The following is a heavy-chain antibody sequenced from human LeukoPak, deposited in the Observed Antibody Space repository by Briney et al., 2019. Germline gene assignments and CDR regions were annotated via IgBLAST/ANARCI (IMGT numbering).Heavy chain of an antibody. CDR1: GGTFSSYA. CDR3: ARDWNYDSSGYYYDESAEYFQH. Sequence: SVKVSCKASGGTFSSYAISWVRQAPGQGLEWMRRIIPIFGTANYAQKFQGRVTITTDESTSTAYMELSSLRSEDTAVYYCARDWNYDSSGYYYDESAEYFQHWGQGTLVTVSS. V-gene: IGHV1-69*05. J-gene: IGHJ1*01. D-gene: IGHD3-22*01. CDR2: IIPIFGTA.